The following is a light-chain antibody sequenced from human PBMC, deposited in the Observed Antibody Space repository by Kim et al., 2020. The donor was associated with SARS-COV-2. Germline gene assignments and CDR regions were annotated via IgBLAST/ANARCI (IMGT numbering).Light chain of an antibody. CDR1: SSDVGGYNY. J-gene: IGLJ2*01. V-gene: IGLV2-14*03. CDR2: DVS. Sequence: QSALTQSASVSGSPGQSITISCTGTSSDVGGYNYVSWYQQHPGKAPKLMIYDVSNRPSGVSNRFSVSKSGNTASLTISGLQAEDEADYYCSSYTSSSTPGVFGGGTQLTVL. CDR3: SSYTSSSTPGV.